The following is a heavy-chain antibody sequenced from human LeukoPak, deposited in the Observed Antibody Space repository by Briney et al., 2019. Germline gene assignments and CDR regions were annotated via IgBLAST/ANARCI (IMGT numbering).Heavy chain of an antibody. Sequence: PSETLSLTCTVSGGSMRSHYWTWIRQPPGKGLEWIGCIYYSGSTNYSPSLKSRVTISVDTSKNQFSLKLSSVTAADTAVYYCARGGFGSSTWYFEVDPWGQGTLVTVSS. CDR1: GGSMRSHY. CDR3: ARGGFGSSTWYFEVDP. V-gene: IGHV4-59*11. J-gene: IGHJ5*02. D-gene: IGHD6-13*01. CDR2: IYYSGST.